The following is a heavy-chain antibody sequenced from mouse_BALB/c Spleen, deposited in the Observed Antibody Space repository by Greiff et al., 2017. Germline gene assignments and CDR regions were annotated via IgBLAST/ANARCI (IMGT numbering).Heavy chain of an antibody. Sequence: EVKVVESGGDLVKPGGSLKLSCAASGFTFSSYGMSWVRQTPDKRLEWVATISSGGSYTYYPDSVKGRFTISRDNAKNTLYLQMSSLKSEDTAMYYCARHDYGNAMDYWGQGTSVTVSS. D-gene: IGHD2-1*01. CDR3: ARHDYGNAMDY. V-gene: IGHV5-6*01. J-gene: IGHJ4*01. CDR2: ISSGGSYT. CDR1: GFTFSSYG.